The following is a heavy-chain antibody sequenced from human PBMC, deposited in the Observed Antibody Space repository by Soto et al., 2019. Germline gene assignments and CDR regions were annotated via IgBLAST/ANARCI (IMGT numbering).Heavy chain of an antibody. Sequence: ASVKVSWKASGYTFTSYYMHWVRQAPGQGLEWMGIINPSGGSTSYAQKFQGRVTMTRDTSTSTVYMELSSLRSEDTAVYYCARGSADYCSSTSCSHFDYWGQGTLVTVSS. J-gene: IGHJ4*02. CDR3: ARGSADYCSSTSCSHFDY. CDR2: INPSGGST. CDR1: GYTFTSYY. D-gene: IGHD2-2*01. V-gene: IGHV1-46*03.